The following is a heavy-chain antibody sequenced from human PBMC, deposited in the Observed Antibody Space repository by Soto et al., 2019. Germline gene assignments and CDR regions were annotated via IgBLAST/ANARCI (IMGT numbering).Heavy chain of an antibody. Sequence: SVKVSCKASGGIFSTYAINWVRQAPGQGLEWMGGIIPTLGSVHYAQKFQGRVTITADESTTTAYMELSSLTSDDTAVYYCAREGRDGYNYHQYGMDVWGQGTPVTVSS. V-gene: IGHV1-69*13. D-gene: IGHD5-12*01. J-gene: IGHJ6*02. CDR1: GGIFSTYA. CDR3: AREGRDGYNYHQYGMDV. CDR2: IIPTLGSV.